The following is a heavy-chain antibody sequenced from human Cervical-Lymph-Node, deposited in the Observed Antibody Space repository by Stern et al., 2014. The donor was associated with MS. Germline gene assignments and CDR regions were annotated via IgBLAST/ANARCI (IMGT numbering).Heavy chain of an antibody. J-gene: IGHJ4*02. CDR2: INSDGSST. Sequence: EVQLVESGGGLVQPGGSLRLSCAASGFTFSSYWMHWVRQAPGKGLVWVSRINSDGSSTSYADSAKGRFTISRDNAKNTLYLQMNSLRAEDTAVYYCVRALASYYFDYWGQGTLVTVSS. CDR3: VRALASYYFDY. CDR1: GFTFSSYW. V-gene: IGHV3-74*02.